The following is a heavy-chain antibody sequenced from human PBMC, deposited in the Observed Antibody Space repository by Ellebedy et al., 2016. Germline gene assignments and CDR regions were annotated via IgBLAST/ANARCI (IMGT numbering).Heavy chain of an antibody. V-gene: IGHV3-23*01. CDR1: GFTFSSYA. CDR2: ISGSGGYT. CDR3: ARATSIGDYAHY. D-gene: IGHD4-17*01. Sequence: GESLKISCAASGFTFSSYAMSWVRQAPGKGLEWVSAISGSGGYTYYADSVKGRFTISRDNSKNTLYLQMNSLRAEDTAVYYCARATSIGDYAHYWGQGTLVTVSS. J-gene: IGHJ4*02.